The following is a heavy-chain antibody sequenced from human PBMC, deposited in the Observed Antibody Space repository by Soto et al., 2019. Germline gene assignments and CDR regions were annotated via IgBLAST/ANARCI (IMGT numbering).Heavy chain of an antibody. CDR1: GFTFDDNA. D-gene: IGHD3-16*01. CDR3: AISQDRGGRTTFIY. Sequence: GGSLRLSCAVSGFTFDDNAMHWVRQAPEKGLGWVSGINWKSDIGYADSVKGRFTISRDNAENSLYLQMNSLRAEDTALYYCAISQDRGGRTTFIYWGQGTQVTVSS. CDR2: INWKSDI. J-gene: IGHJ4*02. V-gene: IGHV3-9*01.